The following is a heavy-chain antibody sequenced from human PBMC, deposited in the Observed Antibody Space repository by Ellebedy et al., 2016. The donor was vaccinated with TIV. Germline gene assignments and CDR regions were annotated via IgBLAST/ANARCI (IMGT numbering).Heavy chain of an antibody. CDR3: ARGFRG. CDR2: ISSSSSYI. Sequence: GESLKISXAASGFTFSSYSVNWVRQAPGKGLEWVSCISSSSSYIYYADSVKGRFTISRDNAKNSLYLKMNSLRAEDTAVYYCARGFRGWGQGTLVTVSS. V-gene: IGHV3-21*01. CDR1: GFTFSSYS. J-gene: IGHJ4*02. D-gene: IGHD2-21*01.